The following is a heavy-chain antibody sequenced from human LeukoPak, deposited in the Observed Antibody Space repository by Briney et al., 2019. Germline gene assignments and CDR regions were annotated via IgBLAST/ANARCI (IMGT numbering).Heavy chain of an antibody. V-gene: IGHV1-18*01. CDR3: ARGGYYPQDWFDP. J-gene: IGHJ5*02. D-gene: IGHD3-3*01. Sequence: ASVKVSCKASGYTFTSYGISWVRQAPGQGLEWMGWISTYNGNTNYAQNLQGRVTMTIDTSTSTTYMELRSLISDDTAVYYCARGGYYPQDWFDPWGQGTLVTVSS. CDR1: GYTFTSYG. CDR2: ISTYNGNT.